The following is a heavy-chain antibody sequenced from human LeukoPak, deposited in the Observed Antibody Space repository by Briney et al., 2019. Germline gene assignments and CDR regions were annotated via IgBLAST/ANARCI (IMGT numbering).Heavy chain of an antibody. V-gene: IGHV4-39*01. CDR3: ARKSTAMAGSFDY. Sequence: SETLSLTCTVSGGSISSSSYYWGWIRQPPGKGLEWIGSIYYSGSTYYNPSLKSRVTISVDTSENQFSLKLSSVTAADTAVYYCARKSTAMAGSFDYWGQGTLVTVSS. J-gene: IGHJ4*02. CDR1: GGSISSSSYY. CDR2: IYYSGST. D-gene: IGHD5-18*01.